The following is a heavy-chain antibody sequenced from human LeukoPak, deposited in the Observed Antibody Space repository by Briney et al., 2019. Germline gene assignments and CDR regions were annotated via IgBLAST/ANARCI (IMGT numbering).Heavy chain of an antibody. J-gene: IGHJ6*03. Sequence: SETLSPTCAVYGGSFSSYYWSWIRQPAGKGLEWIGRIYTSGSNNYNPSLKSRVTMSVDTSKNQFSLKLSSVTAADTAMYYCAREVADYGGYYYYHYMDVWGKGTTVTISS. CDR1: GGSFSSYY. V-gene: IGHV4-4*07. CDR2: IYTSGSN. D-gene: IGHD4-23*01. CDR3: AREVADYGGYYYYHYMDV.